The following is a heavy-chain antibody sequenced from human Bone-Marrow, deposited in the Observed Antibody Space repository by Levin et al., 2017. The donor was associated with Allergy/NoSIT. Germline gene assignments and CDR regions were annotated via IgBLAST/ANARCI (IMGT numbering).Heavy chain of an antibody. D-gene: IGHD3-22*01. CDR2: ISWDSDDI. J-gene: IGHJ3*02. V-gene: IGHV3-9*01. Sequence: GGSLRLSCAASGFTFEDYAMHWVRQAPGKGLEWVSGISWDSDDIAYAHSVKGRFTISRDNAKNSLYLQMNSLRSDDTAVYYCATLDYYASSLAQNDDFDMWGQGTMVTVSS. CDR3: ATLDYYASSLAQNDDFDM. CDR1: GFTFEDYA.